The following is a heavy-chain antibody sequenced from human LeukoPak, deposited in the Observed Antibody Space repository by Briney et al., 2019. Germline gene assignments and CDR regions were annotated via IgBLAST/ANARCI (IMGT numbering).Heavy chain of an antibody. J-gene: IGHJ6*02. V-gene: IGHV4-34*01. D-gene: IGHD3-3*01. Sequence: ASETLSLTCSVCGDSVSGYYWSWIRQPPGKGMEWIGEINHSGSTNYNPSLKSRVTISVDTSKNQFSLKLSSVTAADTAVYYCARGNYDFWSGYYPLYYYYGMDVWGQGTMVTVSS. CDR3: ARGNYDFWSGYYPLYYYYGMDV. CDR2: INHSGST. CDR1: GDSVSGYY.